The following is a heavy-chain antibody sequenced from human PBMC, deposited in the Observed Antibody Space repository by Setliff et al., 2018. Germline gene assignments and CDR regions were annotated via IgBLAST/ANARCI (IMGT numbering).Heavy chain of an antibody. CDR3: ARVYGENDLPDI. Sequence: SETLSLTCTVSGGSTTSHSYYWTWIRQPPGKGLEWTGSIYYDGRTFSHPSLRSRVTVSVDTSKNQFSLKLTSVTAADTAMYYCARVYGENDLPDIWGQGTMVTVSS. CDR1: GGSTTSHSYY. V-gene: IGHV4-39*07. D-gene: IGHD4-17*01. J-gene: IGHJ3*02. CDR2: IYYDGRT.